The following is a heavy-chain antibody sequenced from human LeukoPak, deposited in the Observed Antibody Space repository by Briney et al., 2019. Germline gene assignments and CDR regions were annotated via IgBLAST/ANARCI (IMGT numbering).Heavy chain of an antibody. CDR3: ARERVHSSSWDHAEYYFDY. Sequence: GASVKVSCKASGYTFTGYYMHWVRQAPGQGLEWMGWINPNSGGTNYAQKFQGRVTMTRDTSISTAYMELSRLRSDDTAVYYCARERVHSSSWDHAEYYFDYWGQETLVTVSS. CDR1: GYTFTGYY. J-gene: IGHJ4*02. CDR2: INPNSGGT. V-gene: IGHV1-2*02. D-gene: IGHD6-13*01.